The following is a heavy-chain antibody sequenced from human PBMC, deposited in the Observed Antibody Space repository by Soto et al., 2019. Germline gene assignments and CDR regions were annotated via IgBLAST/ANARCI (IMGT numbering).Heavy chain of an antibody. J-gene: IGHJ6*02. Sequence: QVQLVQSAAEVKKPGASVKVSCKASGYTFIRYGITWVRQAPGQRLEWMGWISPYNDYTIYAQKLQGRVTMTTDTSTITVYMELRGLKSGETALYYCARGGYSDNSWGNLSHSGLDVWGQGTSVTVSS. CDR2: ISPYNDYT. CDR1: GYTFIRYG. V-gene: IGHV1-18*01. D-gene: IGHD3-16*01. CDR3: ARGGYSDNSWGNLSHSGLDV.